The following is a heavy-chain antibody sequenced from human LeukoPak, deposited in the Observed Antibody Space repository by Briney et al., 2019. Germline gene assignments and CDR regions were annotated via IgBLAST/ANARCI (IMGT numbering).Heavy chain of an antibody. V-gene: IGHV1-69*13. D-gene: IGHD3-10*01. CDR1: RDTFTRCA. CDR2: IIPIDGTA. CDR3: ARDPGAPVRAFDV. Sequence: SVKVSCKASRDTFTRCAFSWVRQAPGQGLEWMGGIIPIDGTANFGRKFQGRVTITADESTSTACMELSSLRSEDTAIYYCARDPGAPVRAFDVWGQGTMVTVSS. J-gene: IGHJ3*01.